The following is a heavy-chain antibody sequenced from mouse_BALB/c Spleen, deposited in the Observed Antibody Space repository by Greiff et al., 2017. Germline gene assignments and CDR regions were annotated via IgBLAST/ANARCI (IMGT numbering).Heavy chain of an antibody. CDR2: ISDGGSYT. J-gene: IGHJ4*01. CDR1: GFTFSDYY. Sequence: EVNVVESGGGLVKPGGSLKLSCAASGFTFSDYYMYWVRQTPEKRLEWVATISDGGSYTYYPDSVKGRFTISRDNAKNNLYLQMSSLKSEDTAMYYCARDPDGNYDAMDYWGQGTSVTVSS. D-gene: IGHD2-1*01. CDR3: ARDPDGNYDAMDY. V-gene: IGHV5-4*02.